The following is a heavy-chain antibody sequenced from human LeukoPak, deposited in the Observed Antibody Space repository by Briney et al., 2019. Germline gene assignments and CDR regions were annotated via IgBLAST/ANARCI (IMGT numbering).Heavy chain of an antibody. CDR2: INPSSGGT. CDR3: AREGYCSSTSCPRRRAFDI. V-gene: IGHV1-2*02. Sequence: ASVKVSCKASGYTFTGYYMHWVRQAPGQGLEWMGWINPSSGGTNYAQKFQGRVTMTRDTSISTAYMELSRLRSDDTAVYYCAREGYCSSTSCPRRRAFDIWGQGTMVTVSS. CDR1: GYTFTGYY. D-gene: IGHD2-2*01. J-gene: IGHJ3*02.